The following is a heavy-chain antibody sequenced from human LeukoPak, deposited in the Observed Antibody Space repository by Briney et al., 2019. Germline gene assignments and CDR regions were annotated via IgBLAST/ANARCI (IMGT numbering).Heavy chain of an antibody. CDR1: GFTFSSYW. V-gene: IGHV3-7*03. CDR3: ARDVRYCSSTSCAINVY. Sequence: PGGSLTLSCAASGFTFSSYWMSWVRQAPGKGLEWVANIKQDGSEKYYVDSVKGRFTISRDNAKNSLYLQMNSLRAEDTAVYYCARDVRYCSSTSCAINVYWGQGTLVTVSS. CDR2: IKQDGSEK. J-gene: IGHJ4*02. D-gene: IGHD2-2*01.